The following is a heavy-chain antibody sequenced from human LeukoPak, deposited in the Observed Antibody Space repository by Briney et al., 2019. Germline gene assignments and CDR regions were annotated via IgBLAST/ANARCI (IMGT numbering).Heavy chain of an antibody. CDR2: ISAYNGNT. D-gene: IGHD3-10*01. V-gene: IGHV1-18*01. CDR3: ARDKGWFGKLLYYYGMDV. Sequence: ASVKVSCKASGYTFTSYGISWVRQAPGQGLEWMGWISAYNGNTNYAQKLQGRVTMTTDTSTSTAYMELRSLRSDDTAVYYCARDKGWFGKLLYYYGMDVWGQGTTVTVSS. J-gene: IGHJ6*02. CDR1: GYTFTSYG.